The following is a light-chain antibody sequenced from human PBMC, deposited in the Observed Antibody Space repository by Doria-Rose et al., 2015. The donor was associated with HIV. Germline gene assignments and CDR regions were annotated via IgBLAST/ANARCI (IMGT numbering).Light chain of an antibody. J-gene: IGKJ1*01. Sequence: EIVLTQSPGTLSLSPGERATLSCGASQSFSSTYLAWYQRKPGQAPSLLIYDGSTRATGIPDRFSASGSGTDFTLTINRLEPEDFALNYCHQYGTSWTFGQGTKVEI. V-gene: IGKV3-20*01. CDR1: QSFSSTY. CDR3: HQYGTSWT. CDR2: DGS.